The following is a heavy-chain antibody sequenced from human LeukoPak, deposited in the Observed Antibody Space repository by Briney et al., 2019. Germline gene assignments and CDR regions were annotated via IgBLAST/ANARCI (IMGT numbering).Heavy chain of an antibody. Sequence: PSETLSLTCTVSGGSISSSSYYWGWIRQPPGKGLEWIGSIYYSGSTYYNPSLKSRVTISVDTSKNQFSLKLSSVTAADTAVYYCARDERYYGSGSYLYWGQGTLVTVSS. D-gene: IGHD3-10*01. V-gene: IGHV4-39*07. J-gene: IGHJ4*02. CDR1: GGSISSSSYY. CDR2: IYYSGST. CDR3: ARDERYYGSGSYLY.